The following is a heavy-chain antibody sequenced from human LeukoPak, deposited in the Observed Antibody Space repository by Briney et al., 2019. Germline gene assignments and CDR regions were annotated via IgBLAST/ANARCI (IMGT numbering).Heavy chain of an antibody. CDR3: ARGDLGYCSGGSCYGDWFDP. CDR1: GGSISSSSHY. V-gene: IGHV4-39*07. Sequence: ETLSLTCAVSGGSISSSSHYWGLRRQPPGKRLEWTGEINHSGSTNYNPSLKSRVTISVDTSKNQFSLKLSSVTAADTAVYYCARGDLGYCSGGSCYGDWFDPWGQGTLVTVSS. J-gene: IGHJ5*02. D-gene: IGHD2-15*01. CDR2: INHSGST.